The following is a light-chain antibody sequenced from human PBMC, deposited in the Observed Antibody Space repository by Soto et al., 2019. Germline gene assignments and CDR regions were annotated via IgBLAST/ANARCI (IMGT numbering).Light chain of an antibody. CDR3: CSYAGSSTWV. J-gene: IGLJ1*01. CDR2: EVS. V-gene: IGLV2-23*02. CDR1: SSDVGSYNL. Sequence: QSALTQPASVSGSPGQSITISCTGTSSDVGSYNLVSWYQQHPGKAPKLMIYEVSKRPSGVSNRFSGSKSGNTASLTISGLQAEDEADYYCCSYAGSSTWVFGTGTKPTVL.